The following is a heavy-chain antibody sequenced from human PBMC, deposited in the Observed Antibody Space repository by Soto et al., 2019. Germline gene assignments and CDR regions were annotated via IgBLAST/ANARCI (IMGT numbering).Heavy chain of an antibody. V-gene: IGHV1-46*02. Sequence: QVQLVKSGAEVREPGASVKISCKASGFTLNTYYMHWMRQAPGLGLEWMGLISPSGDTVSYAQKFQGRVTVTRDTSITTVHMQLTSLRSEDTGIYYCATEVPGTGGFDYGGQGTLVTVSS. CDR2: ISPSGDTV. CDR3: ATEVPGTGGFDY. D-gene: IGHD7-27*01. J-gene: IGHJ4*02. CDR1: GFTLNTYY.